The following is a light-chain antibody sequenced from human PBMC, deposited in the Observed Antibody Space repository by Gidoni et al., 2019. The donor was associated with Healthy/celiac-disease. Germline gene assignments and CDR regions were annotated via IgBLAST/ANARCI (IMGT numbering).Light chain of an antibody. J-gene: IGKJ3*01. V-gene: IGKV1-5*01. CDR2: DAS. CDR3: QQYNSYSPT. Sequence: DIQMTQSPSTLSASVGDRVTITCRASQSTSSWLAWYQQKPGKAPKLLIYDASSLESGVPSRFSGSGSGTEFTLTISSLQPDDFATYYCQQYNSYSPTFGPGTKVDIK. CDR1: QSTSSW.